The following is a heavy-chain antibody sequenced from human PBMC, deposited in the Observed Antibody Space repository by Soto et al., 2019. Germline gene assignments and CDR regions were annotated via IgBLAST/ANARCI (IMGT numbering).Heavy chain of an antibody. V-gene: IGHV3-66*01. J-gene: IGHJ4*02. Sequence: EVQLVESGGGLVQPGGSLRLSCAASVTVSSNYMTWVRQAPGKGLEWVSVIYSAGSTYYADSVKGRFTISRDNSRNKLYLQMNGLRVEDTAVYYCARDTVAVAGTDYWGQGTLVTVSS. CDR3: ARDTVAVAGTDY. CDR1: VTVSSNY. D-gene: IGHD6-19*01. CDR2: IYSAGST.